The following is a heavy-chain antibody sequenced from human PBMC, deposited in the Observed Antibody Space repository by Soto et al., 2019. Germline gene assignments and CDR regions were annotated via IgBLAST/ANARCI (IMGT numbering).Heavy chain of an antibody. CDR1: GGSFSGYY. D-gene: IGHD6-6*01. V-gene: IGHV4-34*01. CDR3: TRTANSSSSGLDY. CDR2: INHSGST. Sequence: SETLSLTCAVYGGSFSGYYWSWIRQPPGKGLEWIGEINHSGSTNYNPYLKSRVTISADTSKNQYSQKQSSVTAADTADYCCTRTANSSSSGLDYWGQGTLVTVSS. J-gene: IGHJ4*02.